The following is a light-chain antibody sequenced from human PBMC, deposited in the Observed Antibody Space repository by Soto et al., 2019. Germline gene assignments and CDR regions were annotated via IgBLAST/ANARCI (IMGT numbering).Light chain of an antibody. CDR2: GAS. J-gene: IGKJ1*01. V-gene: IGKV3-15*01. CDR3: QQYNYWPT. CDR1: QSVSSN. Sequence: EIVMTQSPATLSVSPGERATLSCRASQSVSSNLAWYQQKPGQAPRLLISGASTRATGIPARFSGSGSGTEFTLTISSLQSEDFAAYYCQQYNYWPTFGQGTKVEIK.